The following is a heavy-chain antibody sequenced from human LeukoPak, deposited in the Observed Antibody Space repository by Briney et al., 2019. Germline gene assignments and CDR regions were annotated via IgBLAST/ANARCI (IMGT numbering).Heavy chain of an antibody. V-gene: IGHV4-34*01. D-gene: IGHD6-13*01. CDR1: GGSFSVYY. Sequence: SETLSLTCAVYGGSFSVYYWSWIRQPPGKGLEWIGEINHSGSTNYNPSLKSRVTISVDTSKNQFSLKLRSVTAADTAVYYCARVSSSWYPNDYWGQGTLVTVSS. CDR2: INHSGST. CDR3: ARVSSSWYPNDY. J-gene: IGHJ4*02.